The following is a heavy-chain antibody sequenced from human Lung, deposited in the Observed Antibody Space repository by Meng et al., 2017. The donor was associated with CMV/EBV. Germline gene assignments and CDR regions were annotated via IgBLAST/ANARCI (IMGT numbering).Heavy chain of an antibody. V-gene: IGHV1-69*10. CDR2: LIPVLNKA. CDR1: GGSFSTYT. J-gene: IGHJ4*02. Sequence: QVQLRRAGDEVKKPASPVKVDGKTSGGSFSTYTFSWVRQAPGQGLEWMGGLIPVLNKAKSAPRFQDRVTFTADETTTTAYMELSSLTFEGTAVYFCARGRGNQPLFDFWGQGTLVTVSS. CDR3: ARGRGNQPLFDF. D-gene: IGHD2/OR15-2a*01.